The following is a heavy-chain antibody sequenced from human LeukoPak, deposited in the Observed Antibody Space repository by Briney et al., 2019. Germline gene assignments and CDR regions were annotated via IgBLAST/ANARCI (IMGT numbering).Heavy chain of an antibody. V-gene: IGHV3-21*01. Sequence: GGSLRLSCAASGFTFNSYGMHWVRQAPGKGLEWVSSISGSSSHIYYADSVKGRFTISRDNAKNSLYLQMISLRAEDTAVYYCARTYYDILTGYNPYFDYWGQGTLVTVSS. J-gene: IGHJ4*02. CDR2: ISGSSSHI. CDR1: GFTFNSYG. D-gene: IGHD3-9*01. CDR3: ARTYYDILTGYNPYFDY.